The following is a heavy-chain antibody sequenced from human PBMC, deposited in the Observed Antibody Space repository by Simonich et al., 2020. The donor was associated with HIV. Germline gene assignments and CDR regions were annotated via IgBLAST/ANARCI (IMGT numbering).Heavy chain of an antibody. D-gene: IGHD5-18*01. V-gene: IGHV4-34*01. CDR3: ARLTVYSYGTYYFDY. CDR2: INHSENT. J-gene: IGHJ4*02. CDR1: FGSFSGYY. Sequence: QVQLQQWGAGQLKASETLSLTCAVYFGSFSGYYWSWIRQPPGKGLEWIGEINHSENTNYNPSRKSRVTISVDTSKKQFSLKVRSVTVADTALYYCARLTVYSYGTYYFDYWGQGTLVTVSS.